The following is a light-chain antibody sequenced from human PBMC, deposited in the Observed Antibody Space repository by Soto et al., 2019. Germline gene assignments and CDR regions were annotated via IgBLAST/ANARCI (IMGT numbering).Light chain of an antibody. Sequence: EIVLTQSPGTLSLSPGERATLSCRASQSVSNSFLAWYQQKPGQAPRLLIYGASSRATGFPDRFSGSESGTDFTLTISRLEAEDFAVYYCQLYDNAQWKLAQGTKVDIK. CDR1: QSVSNSF. CDR3: QLYDNAQWK. CDR2: GAS. V-gene: IGKV3-20*01. J-gene: IGKJ1*01.